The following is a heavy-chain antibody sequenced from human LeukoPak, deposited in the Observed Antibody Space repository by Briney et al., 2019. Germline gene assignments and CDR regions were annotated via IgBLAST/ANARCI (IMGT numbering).Heavy chain of an antibody. Sequence: PGGSLRLSCAASGWTFSSYSMNWIRQAPGKGLEWVSYISRSSSYIYYAASVKGRFTISRDNAKNSLYLQMNSLRAEDTAVYYCARAARPGTLDYWGQGTLVTVSS. CDR2: ISRSSSYI. D-gene: IGHD1-26*01. CDR3: ARAARPGTLDY. V-gene: IGHV3-21*01. CDR1: GWTFSSYS. J-gene: IGHJ4*02.